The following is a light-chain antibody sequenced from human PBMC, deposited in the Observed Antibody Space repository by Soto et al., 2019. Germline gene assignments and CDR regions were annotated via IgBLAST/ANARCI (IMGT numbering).Light chain of an antibody. CDR3: HQYDSSPLT. Sequence: EIVLPQSPGTLSLSPGERATLSCRASQSVSSSYLAWYQQKPGQAPRLLIYGASSRATGIPDRFSGSGSGTDFTLTISRLELEDFAVYYCHQYDSSPLTFGGGTKVEIK. J-gene: IGKJ4*01. V-gene: IGKV3-20*01. CDR2: GAS. CDR1: QSVSSSY.